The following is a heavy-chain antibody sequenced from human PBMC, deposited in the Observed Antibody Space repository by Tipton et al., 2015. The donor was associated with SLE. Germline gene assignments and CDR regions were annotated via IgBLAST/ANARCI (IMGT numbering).Heavy chain of an antibody. D-gene: IGHD2-8*02. Sequence: SLRLSCAASGFTFSGYEMNWVRQAPGKGLEWISYISSSASNKYHADSVKGRFAISRDNAKNTLYLQMNSLRAGDTAVYYCAREYQGTFYVTGAFYIWDRGTMVTVSS. V-gene: IGHV3-48*03. CDR1: GFTFSGYE. CDR3: AREYQGTFYVTGAFYI. CDR2: ISSSASNK. J-gene: IGHJ3*02.